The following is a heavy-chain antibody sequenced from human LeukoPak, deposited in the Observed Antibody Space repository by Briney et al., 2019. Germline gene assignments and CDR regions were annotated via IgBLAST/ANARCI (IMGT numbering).Heavy chain of an antibody. D-gene: IGHD3-9*01. V-gene: IGHV4-59*01. CDR1: GGSISSYY. Sequence: SETLSLTCTVSGGSISSYYWSWIRQPPGKGLEWIGYIYYSGSTNYNPSLKSRVTISVDTSKNQFSLKLSSVTAADTAVYYCARRLTLTGRRFDPWGQGTLVTVSS. CDR3: ARRLTLTGRRFDP. CDR2: IYYSGST. J-gene: IGHJ5*02.